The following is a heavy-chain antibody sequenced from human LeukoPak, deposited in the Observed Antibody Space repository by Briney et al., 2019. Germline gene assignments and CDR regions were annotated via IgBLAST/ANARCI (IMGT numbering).Heavy chain of an antibody. CDR3: ARAPITSPFYFDY. CDR2: INWSGGST. Sequence: GGSLRLSCTASGFAFDEHGMSWVRKVPGKGLEWVSGINWSGGSTSYADPLRGRFTISRDNAKNSLYLQMDSLRAEDTALYYCARAPITSPFYFDYWGQGTLVTVSS. D-gene: IGHD2-2*01. J-gene: IGHJ4*02. CDR1: GFAFDEHG. V-gene: IGHV3-20*04.